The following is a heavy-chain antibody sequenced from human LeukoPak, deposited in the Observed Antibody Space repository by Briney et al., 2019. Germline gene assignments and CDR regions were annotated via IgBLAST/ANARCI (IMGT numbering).Heavy chain of an antibody. Sequence: PGGSLRLSCAASGFTFSSYWMHWVRQAPGKGLEWISYMTGNSKTINYADSVKGRFTISRDNAENSLFLQMNRLRAEDTAIYYCARSRDWYADYWGQGSLVTVSS. D-gene: IGHD3-9*01. V-gene: IGHV3-48*01. J-gene: IGHJ4*02. CDR1: GFTFSSYW. CDR3: ARSRDWYADY. CDR2: MTGNSKTI.